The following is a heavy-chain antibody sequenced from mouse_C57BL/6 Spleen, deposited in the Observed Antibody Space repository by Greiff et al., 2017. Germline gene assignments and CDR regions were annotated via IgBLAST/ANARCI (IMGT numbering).Heavy chain of an antibody. V-gene: IGHV5-17*01. J-gene: IGHJ2*01. D-gene: IGHD1-1*01. Sequence: EVKLVESGGGLVKPGGSLKLSCAASGFTFSDYGMHWVRQAPEKGLEWVAYISSGSSTIYYADTVKVRFTSSRDNAKNTLFRQMTSLRSEDTAMYYGARDYGSRQYYFDYWGQGTTLTVSS. CDR2: ISSGSSTI. CDR3: ARDYGSRQYYFDY. CDR1: GFTFSDYG.